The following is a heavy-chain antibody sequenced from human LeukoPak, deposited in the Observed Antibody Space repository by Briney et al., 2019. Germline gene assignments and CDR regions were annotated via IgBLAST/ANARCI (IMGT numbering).Heavy chain of an antibody. V-gene: IGHV3-7*01. CDR1: GFTFSSYW. J-gene: IGHJ4*02. CDR3: ARGVDSAIDW. D-gene: IGHD3-9*01. Sequence: PGGSLRLSCAASGFTFSSYWMNWVRQAPGKGLEWVANINGDGRDKYYVGSVRGRFTTSRDNADNALYLQMNSLRGDDTALYYCARGVDSAIDWWGQGTLVTVSS. CDR2: INGDGRDK.